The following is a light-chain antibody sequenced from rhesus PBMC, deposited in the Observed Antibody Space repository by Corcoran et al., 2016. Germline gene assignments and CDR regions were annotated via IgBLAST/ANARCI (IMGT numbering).Light chain of an antibody. Sequence: DIQMTQSPSSLSASIGDRVTITCRTSDNVNKYLNWYQQKPGKAPKILIFRASPLERGVPSRFSGSGSGSVYTFSISSLLPEDVATYYCQHNYGTPHNFGQGTKVEI. CDR3: QHNYGTPHN. J-gene: IGKJ2*01. CDR1: DNVNKY. V-gene: IGKV1-74*01. CDR2: RAS.